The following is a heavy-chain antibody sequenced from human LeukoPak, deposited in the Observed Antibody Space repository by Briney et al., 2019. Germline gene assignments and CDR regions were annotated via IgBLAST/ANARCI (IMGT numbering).Heavy chain of an antibody. CDR1: GGTFSSYA. CDR2: IIPIFGTA. D-gene: IGHD6-6*01. V-gene: IGHV1-69*13. J-gene: IGHJ6*02. Sequence: SVKVSCKASGGTFSSYAISWVRQAPGQGLEWMGGIIPIFGTANYAQKFQGRVTITADESTSTAYMELSSLRSEDTAEYYCARLPLRSIAVGYYGMDVWGQGTTVTVSS. CDR3: ARLPLRSIAVGYYGMDV.